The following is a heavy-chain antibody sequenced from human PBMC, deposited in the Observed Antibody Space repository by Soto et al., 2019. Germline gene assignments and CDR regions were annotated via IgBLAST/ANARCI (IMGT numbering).Heavy chain of an antibody. J-gene: IGHJ4*02. CDR1: GFTFSSYA. CDR3: AKDLAGYSYGIDY. Sequence: VGSLRLSCAASGFTFSSYAMSWVRQAPGKGLEWVSAISGSGGSTYYADSVKGRFTISRDNSKNTLYLQMNSLRAEDTAVYYCAKDLAGYSYGIDYWGQGTLVTVSS. D-gene: IGHD5-18*01. V-gene: IGHV3-23*01. CDR2: ISGSGGST.